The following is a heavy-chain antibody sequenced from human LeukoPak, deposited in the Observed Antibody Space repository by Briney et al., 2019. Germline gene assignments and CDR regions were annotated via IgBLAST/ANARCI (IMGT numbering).Heavy chain of an antibody. CDR3: ARDYYDSSGYYPLGNWFDP. CDR2: ISAYNGNT. J-gene: IGHJ5*02. Sequence: ASVKVSCKASGYTFTSYGISWVRQAPGQGLEWMGWISAYNGNTNYAQKLQGRVTMTTDTSTSTAYMELRSLRSDDTAVYYCARDYYDSSGYYPLGNWFDPWGQGTLVTVSS. V-gene: IGHV1-18*01. D-gene: IGHD3-22*01. CDR1: GYTFTSYG.